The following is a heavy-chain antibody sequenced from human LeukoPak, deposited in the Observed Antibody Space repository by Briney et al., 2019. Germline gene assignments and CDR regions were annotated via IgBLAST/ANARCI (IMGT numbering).Heavy chain of an antibody. Sequence: ASVKVSCKASGYTFTSYGISWVRQAPGQGPEWMGWINPNSGGTNYAQKFQCRFTMTRDTSTSTAYMELTSLKSDDTAVYYCAKAGSNGYGWGPLNWVDPWGQGTLVTVSS. J-gene: IGHJ5*02. V-gene: IGHV1-2*02. D-gene: IGHD5-12*01. CDR2: INPNSGGT. CDR1: GYTFTSYG. CDR3: AKAGSNGYGWGPLNWVDP.